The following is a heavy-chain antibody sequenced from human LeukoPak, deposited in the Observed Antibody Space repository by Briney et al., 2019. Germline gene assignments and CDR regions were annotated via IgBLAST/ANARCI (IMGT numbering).Heavy chain of an antibody. CDR2: SRNKANTYST. CDR1: GFMFSDHY. V-gene: IGHV3-72*01. Sequence: GGSLRLSCAVSGFMFSDHYMDWVRQAPGKGLEWVGRSRNKANTYSTEYAASVKGRFTISRDDSKNSLYLQMNSLKTEDTAVYYCARSSVGGTGYDFDSWGQGTLVTVSS. J-gene: IGHJ4*02. D-gene: IGHD1-26*01. CDR3: ARSSVGGTGYDFDS.